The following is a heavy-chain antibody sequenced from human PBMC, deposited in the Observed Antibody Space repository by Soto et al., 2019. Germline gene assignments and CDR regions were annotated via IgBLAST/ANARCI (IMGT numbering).Heavy chain of an antibody. CDR2: IWYDGSNK. CDR3: AIERAVTSTNSGMDV. D-gene: IGHD4-4*01. Sequence: VVSLRLSCAASGFTFSSYGMHWFRQAPGKGLEWVAVIWYDGSNKYYADSVKGRFTISRDNSKNTLYLQMNSLRAEDTAVYYCAIERAVTSTNSGMDVCGKGNTVTVYS. V-gene: IGHV3-33*01. J-gene: IGHJ6*04. CDR1: GFTFSSYG.